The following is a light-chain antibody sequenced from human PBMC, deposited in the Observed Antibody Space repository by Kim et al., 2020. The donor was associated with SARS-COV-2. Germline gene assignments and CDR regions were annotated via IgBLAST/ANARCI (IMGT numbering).Light chain of an antibody. V-gene: IGLV2-23*01. CDR1: SSDVGSYRL. J-gene: IGLJ2*01. CDR3: CSYAGFSNVL. Sequence: GQSISISCTGTSSDVGSYRLVSWYQQHPGKAPKIIISEVSERPSGVSVRFSGSKSGNTASLTISGLQAEDEADYYCCSYAGFSNVLFGGGTRVTVL. CDR2: EVS.